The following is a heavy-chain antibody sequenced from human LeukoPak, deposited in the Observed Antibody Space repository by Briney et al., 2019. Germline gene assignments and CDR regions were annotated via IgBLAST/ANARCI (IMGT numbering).Heavy chain of an antibody. CDR1: GGSISSSSYY. CDR3: ARLVVSMTTFGGVIVNGPHNWFDP. CDR2: IYSSGST. Sequence: SETLSLTCTVSGGSISSSSYYWGWIRQPPGKGLVWIGSIYSSGSTYYNPLLQSRVTISVDTSKNQFSLKLSCVTAADTAVYYCARLVVSMTTFGGVIVNGPHNWFDPWGQGTLVTVSS. D-gene: IGHD3-16*02. J-gene: IGHJ5*02. V-gene: IGHV4-39*01.